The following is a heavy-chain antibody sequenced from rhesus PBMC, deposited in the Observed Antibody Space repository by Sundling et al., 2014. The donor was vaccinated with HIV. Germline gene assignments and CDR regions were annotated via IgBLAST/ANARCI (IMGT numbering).Heavy chain of an antibody. CDR3: PRGRYSWNYWGLDS. D-gene: IGHD1-1-1*01. CDR1: GFNFSNYW. V-gene: IGHV3-16*02. CDR2: IKNKADGGTA. J-gene: IGHJ6*01. Sequence: EVQLVESGGGLVQPGGSLRLSCAASGFNFSNYWMSWVRQAPGKGLEWVGFIKNKADGGTAAYAESVKDRFTISRDESKNKLYLRMSSLKTEDTGVYYCPRGRYSWNYWGLDSWGQGVVVTVSS.